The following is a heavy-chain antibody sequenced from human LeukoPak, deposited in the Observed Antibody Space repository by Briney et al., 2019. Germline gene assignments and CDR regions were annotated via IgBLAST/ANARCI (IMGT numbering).Heavy chain of an antibody. CDR3: AKDYGDYDYFDY. Sequence: PGGSLRLSCAASGFTFSSYGMHWVRQAPGKGLEWVAFIRYDGSNKYYADSVKGRFTISRDNSKNSLYLQMNSLRAEDMALYYCAKDYGDYDYFDYWGQGTLVTVSS. CDR2: IRYDGSNK. V-gene: IGHV3-30*02. J-gene: IGHJ4*02. D-gene: IGHD4-17*01. CDR1: GFTFSSYG.